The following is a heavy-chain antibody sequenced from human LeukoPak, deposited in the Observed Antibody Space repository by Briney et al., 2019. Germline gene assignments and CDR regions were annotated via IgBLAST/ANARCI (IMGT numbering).Heavy chain of an antibody. Sequence: SETLSLTCAVSGGSISSGGYSWSWIRQPPGKGLEWIGYIYHSGSTYYNPSLKSRVTISVDRSKDQFSLKLSSVTAADTAVYYCASYDYGREKTLSFDYWGQGTLVTVSS. D-gene: IGHD5-12*01. CDR2: IYHSGST. CDR1: GGSISSGGYS. CDR3: ASYDYGREKTLSFDY. V-gene: IGHV4-30-2*01. J-gene: IGHJ4*02.